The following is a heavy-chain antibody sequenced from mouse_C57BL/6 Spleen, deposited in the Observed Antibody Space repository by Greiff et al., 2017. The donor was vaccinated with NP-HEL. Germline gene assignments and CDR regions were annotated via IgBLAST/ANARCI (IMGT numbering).Heavy chain of an antibody. J-gene: IGHJ4*01. CDR2: IYPGDGDT. V-gene: IGHV1-82*01. Sequence: QVQLKQSGPELVKPGASVKISCKASGYAFSSSWMNWVKQRPGKGLEWIGRIYPGDGDTNYNGKIKGKATLTADKSSSTAYMQLSSLTSEDSAVYFGARRGYGNGGAMDYWGQGTSVTVSS. CDR3: ARRGYGNGGAMDY. CDR1: GYAFSSSW. D-gene: IGHD2-10*02.